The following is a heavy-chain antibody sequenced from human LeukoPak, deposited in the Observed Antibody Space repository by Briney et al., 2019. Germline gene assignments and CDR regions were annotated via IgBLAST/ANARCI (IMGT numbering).Heavy chain of an antibody. D-gene: IGHD3-16*02. J-gene: IGHJ4*02. CDR3: ARGRAITFGGVIVTLFDY. CDR1: GYTFTGYY. Sequence: GASVKVSCKASGYTFTGYYMHWVRQAPGQGLEWMGWINPNSGGTNYAQKFQGRVTMTRDTSISTAYMELSRLRSDDTAVYYCARGRAITFGGVIVTLFDYWGQGTLVTVSS. V-gene: IGHV1-2*02. CDR2: INPNSGGT.